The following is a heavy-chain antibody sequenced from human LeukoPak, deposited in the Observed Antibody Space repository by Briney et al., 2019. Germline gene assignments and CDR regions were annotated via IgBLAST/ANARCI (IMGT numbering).Heavy chain of an antibody. V-gene: IGHV3-66*01. CDR2: IYSGGST. CDR1: GFTVSSNY. D-gene: IGHD1-26*01. J-gene: IGHJ4*02. Sequence: GGSLRLSCAASGFTVSSNYMSWVRQAPGKGLEWVSVIYSGGSTYYADSVKGSFTISRDNSKNTLYLQMNSLRAEDTAVYYCARDLRGHRGGSYGENYWGQGTLVTVSS. CDR3: ARDLRGHRGGSYGENY.